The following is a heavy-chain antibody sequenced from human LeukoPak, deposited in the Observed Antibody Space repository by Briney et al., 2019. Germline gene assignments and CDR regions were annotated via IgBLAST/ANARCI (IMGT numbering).Heavy chain of an antibody. D-gene: IGHD2-15*01. CDR2: IKQDGSEK. V-gene: IGHV3-7*01. J-gene: IGHJ3*02. Sequence: PGGSLRLSCAASGFTFSSYWMSWVRQAPGKGLEWVANIKQDGSEKYYVDSVKGRFTISRDNAKNSLYLQMNSLRAEDTAVYYCARDIGVVVAATPFDLFGGYDAFDIWGQGTMVTVSS. CDR1: GFTFSSYW. CDR3: ARDIGVVVAATPFDLFGGYDAFDI.